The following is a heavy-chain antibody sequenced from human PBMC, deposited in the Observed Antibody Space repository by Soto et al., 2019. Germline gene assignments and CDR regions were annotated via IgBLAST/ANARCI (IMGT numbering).Heavy chain of an antibody. CDR3: ARGDYWSRYYYDSRGCFDY. V-gene: IGHV4-34*01. J-gene: IGHJ4*02. Sequence: PSETLSLTCAVYGGSFSGYYWSWIRQPPGKGLEWIGEINHSGSTNYNPPLKSRVTISVDTSKNQFSLKLSSVTAADTAVYYCARGDYWSRYYYDSRGCFDYWGKGTLVTVSS. D-gene: IGHD3-22*01. CDR2: INHSGST. CDR1: GGSFSGYY.